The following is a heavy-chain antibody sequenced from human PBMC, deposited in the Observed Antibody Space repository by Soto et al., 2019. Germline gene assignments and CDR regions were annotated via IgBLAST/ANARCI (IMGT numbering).Heavy chain of an antibody. V-gene: IGHV5-51*01. CDR1: GYEFSTHW. CDR3: ARLFTEAWFWDYFDY. D-gene: IGHD3-10*01. CDR2: IDPSDSDT. J-gene: IGHJ4*02. Sequence: PGESLKISCKASGYEFSTHWIGWVRHMPGKGLQWMAIIDPSDSDTKYSPSFKGDVTISVDKSISTAYLQGSGLQAAASAKYYWARLFTEAWFWDYFDYWGPATLATVCS.